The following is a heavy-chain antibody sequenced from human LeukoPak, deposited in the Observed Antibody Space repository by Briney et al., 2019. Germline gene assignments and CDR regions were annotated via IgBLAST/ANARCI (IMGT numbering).Heavy chain of an antibody. Sequence: GASVKVSCKASGYTFTGYYMHWVRQAPGQGLGWMGWINPNSGGTNYAQKFQGRVTMTRDTSISTAYMELSRLRSDDTAVYYCGLLWFGELYGYGMDVWGQGTTVTVSS. CDR1: GYTFTGYY. CDR2: INPNSGGT. V-gene: IGHV1-2*02. D-gene: IGHD3-10*01. J-gene: IGHJ6*02. CDR3: GLLWFGELYGYGMDV.